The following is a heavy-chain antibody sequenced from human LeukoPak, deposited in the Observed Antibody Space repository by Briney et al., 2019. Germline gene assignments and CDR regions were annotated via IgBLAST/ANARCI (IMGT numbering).Heavy chain of an antibody. CDR2: ISSSGSTI. CDR1: GLTFSDYY. D-gene: IGHD2-2*01. CDR3: ARGHRPNIVVVPAASKGLNAFDI. Sequence: GGSLRLSCAASGLTFSDYYMSWIRQAPGKGLEWVSYISSSGSTIYYADSVKGRFTISRDNAKNSLYLQMNSLRAEDTAVYYCARGHRPNIVVVPAASKGLNAFDIWGQGTMVTVSS. V-gene: IGHV3-11*01. J-gene: IGHJ3*02.